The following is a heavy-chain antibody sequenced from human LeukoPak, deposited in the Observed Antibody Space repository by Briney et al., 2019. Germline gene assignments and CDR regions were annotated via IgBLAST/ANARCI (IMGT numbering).Heavy chain of an antibody. D-gene: IGHD3-10*01. CDR2: IYYSGTT. CDR3: ARSEGSGLGFDP. V-gene: IGHV4-30-4*01. CDR1: GGSISSVNYY. Sequence: SQTLSLTCTVSGGSISSVNYYWSWIRQPPGKGLEWIGYIYYSGTTYYNPSLKSRVTISIDTSKNQFSLKLSSVAASDTAVYYCARSEGSGLGFDPWGQGTLVTVSS. J-gene: IGHJ5*02.